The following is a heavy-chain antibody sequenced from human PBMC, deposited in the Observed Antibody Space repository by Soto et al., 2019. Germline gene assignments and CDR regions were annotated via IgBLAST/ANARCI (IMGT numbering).Heavy chain of an antibody. CDR1: GFSFSRYA. Sequence: LRLSCAASGFSFSRYAIHWVRQAPGKGLEWVAVISKDGSHKYYLESAKGRFTISRDNSKNILSLQMNSLRDEDTAVYYCARSRSGAVADSFDFWGQGTLV. V-gene: IGHV3-30*04. D-gene: IGHD3-10*01. CDR3: ARSRSGAVADSFDF. CDR2: ISKDGSHK. J-gene: IGHJ4*02.